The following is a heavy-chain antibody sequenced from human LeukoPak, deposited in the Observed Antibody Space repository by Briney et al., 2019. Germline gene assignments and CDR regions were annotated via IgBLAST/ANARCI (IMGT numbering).Heavy chain of an antibody. V-gene: IGHV3-30-3*01. CDR1: GFTFSSYA. J-gene: IGHJ4*02. D-gene: IGHD3-3*01. CDR3: ARDEDFGVVPVFDY. Sequence: GGSLRLSCAASGFTFSSYAMHWVRQAPGKGLEWVAVISYDGSNKYYADSVKGRFTISRDNSKNTLYLQMNSLRAEDTAVYYCARDEDFGVVPVFDYWGQGTLVTVSS. CDR2: ISYDGSNK.